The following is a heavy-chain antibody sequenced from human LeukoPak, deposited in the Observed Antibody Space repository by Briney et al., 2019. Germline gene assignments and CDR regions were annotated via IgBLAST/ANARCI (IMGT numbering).Heavy chain of an antibody. D-gene: IGHD6-6*01. Sequence: ASVKVSCKASGGTLSNNAFSWVRQAPGQGLKWMGRIIPVLDMANNAQDFHDRVTITAGESKTTVYMELTILTSEDTAMYYCARESYSGSSGLSAWGQGTLVIVSS. CDR1: GGTLSNNA. V-gene: IGHV1-69*04. J-gene: IGHJ5*02. CDR3: ARESYSGSSGLSA. CDR2: IIPVLDMA.